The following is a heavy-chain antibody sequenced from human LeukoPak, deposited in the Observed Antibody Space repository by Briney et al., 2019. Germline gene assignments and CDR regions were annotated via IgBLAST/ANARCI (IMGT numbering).Heavy chain of an antibody. CDR2: ISGSGGST. V-gene: IGHV3-23*01. CDR1: RFTFSSYA. CDR3: AKQIAAAVRSDY. D-gene: IGHD6-13*01. Sequence: GSLRLSCAASRFTFSSYAMSWVRQAPGKGLEWVSGISGSGGSTYYADSVKGRLTISRDNSKNTLYLQMNSLRAEDTAVYYCAKQIAAAVRSDYWGQGTLVTVSS. J-gene: IGHJ4*02.